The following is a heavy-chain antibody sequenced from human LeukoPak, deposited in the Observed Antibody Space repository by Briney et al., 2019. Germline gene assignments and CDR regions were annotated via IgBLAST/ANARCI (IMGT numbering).Heavy chain of an antibody. J-gene: IGHJ4*02. CDR1: GFTFRNFG. CDR3: ERDESGSHRPLYYFDY. V-gene: IGHV3-33*01. Sequence: GRSLRLSCAASGFTFRNFGMHWVRQAPGKGLEWVAVIWYDGSNKYYADSVKGRFTISRDNSKNTLYLQMNSLRAEDTAVYYCERDESGSHRPLYYFDYWGQGPLVTVSS. CDR2: IWYDGSNK. D-gene: IGHD1-26*01.